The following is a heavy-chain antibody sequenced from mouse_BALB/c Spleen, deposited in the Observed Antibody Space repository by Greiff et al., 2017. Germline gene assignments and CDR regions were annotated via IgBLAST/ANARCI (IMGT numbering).Heavy chain of an antibody. CDR2: IFPGSGNT. D-gene: IGHD2-1*01. J-gene: IGHJ2*01. CDR1: GYSFTSYY. Sequence: VKLQESGPELVKPGASVKISCKASGYSFTSYYIHWVKQRPGQGLEWIGWIFPGSGNTKYNEKFKGKATLTADTSSSTAYMQLSSLTSEDSAVYFCARIGNYPYFDYWGQGTTLTVSS. V-gene: IGHV1-66*01. CDR3: ARIGNYPYFDY.